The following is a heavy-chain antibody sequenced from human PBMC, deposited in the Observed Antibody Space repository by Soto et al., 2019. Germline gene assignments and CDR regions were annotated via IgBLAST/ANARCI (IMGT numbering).Heavy chain of an antibody. V-gene: IGHV1-69*01. Sequence: QVQLVQSGAEVKKPGSSVKVSCKASGGTLSSYAISWVRQAPGQGLEWMGGIIPIFGTANYAQKFQGRVTITADESTSTDYMELSSLRSEDTAVYYCAREKYYDTYYYYGMDVWGQGTTVTVSS. CDR1: GGTLSSYA. J-gene: IGHJ6*02. CDR3: AREKYYDTYYYYGMDV. CDR2: IIPIFGTA. D-gene: IGHD3-22*01.